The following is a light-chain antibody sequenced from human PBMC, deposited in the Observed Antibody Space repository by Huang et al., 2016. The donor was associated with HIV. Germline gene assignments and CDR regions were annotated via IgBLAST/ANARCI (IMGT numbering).Light chain of an antibody. J-gene: IGKJ3*01. CDR3: QQYNDFRST. Sequence: ETVMTQSPVTLSVSPGDRASLSCRSSQIVSSHLAWYQQKPGQAPRLPIYAASTRATGGPARFSGSGAGTEFTLTISTLQSEDSAVYYCQQYNDFRSTFGPGTRVEIK. CDR1: QIVSSH. CDR2: AAS. V-gene: IGKV3-15*01.